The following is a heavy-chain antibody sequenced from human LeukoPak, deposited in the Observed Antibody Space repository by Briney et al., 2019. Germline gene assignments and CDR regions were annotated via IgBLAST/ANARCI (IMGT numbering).Heavy chain of an antibody. J-gene: IGHJ4*02. CDR1: GFSVSSNY. Sequence: GGSLRLSCVVSGFSVSSNYMSWVRQAPGKGLEWVSVIYSGGSTYYADSVKGRFAISRDNSKNTLYLQMNSLRAEDTAVYHCAREAGLYDSSGYYPDYWGQGTLVTVSS. CDR2: IYSGGST. V-gene: IGHV3-66*01. CDR3: AREAGLYDSSGYYPDY. D-gene: IGHD3-22*01.